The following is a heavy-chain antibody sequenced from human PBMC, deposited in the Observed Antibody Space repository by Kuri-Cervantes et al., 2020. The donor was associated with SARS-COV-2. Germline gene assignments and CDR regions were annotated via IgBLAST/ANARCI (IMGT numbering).Heavy chain of an antibody. J-gene: IGHJ6*02. CDR1: GYTFTSYG. V-gene: IGHV1-18*04. Sequence: ASVKVSCKASGYTFTSYGISWVRQAPGQGLEWMGWSSAYNGNTDYAQELQGRITMTTDTSTSTAYMELRSLRSDDTAVYYCARDQYYYYGMDVWGQGTTVTVSS. CDR3: ARDQYYYYGMDV. CDR2: SSAYNGNT.